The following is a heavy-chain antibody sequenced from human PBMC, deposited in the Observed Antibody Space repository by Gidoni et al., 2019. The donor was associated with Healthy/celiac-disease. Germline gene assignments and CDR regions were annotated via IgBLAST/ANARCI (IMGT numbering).Heavy chain of an antibody. CDR2: IYPGDSDT. J-gene: IGHJ3*02. Sequence: EVQLVQSGAEVKKPGESLKISCKGSGYSFTSYWIGWVRQMPGKGLEWMGIIYPGDSDTRYSPSFQGQVTISADKSISTAYLQWSSLKASDTAMYYCARGYYYDSSGYWPSAFDIWGQGTMVTVSS. CDR3: ARGYYYDSSGYWPSAFDI. D-gene: IGHD3-22*01. V-gene: IGHV5-51*01. CDR1: GYSFTSYW.